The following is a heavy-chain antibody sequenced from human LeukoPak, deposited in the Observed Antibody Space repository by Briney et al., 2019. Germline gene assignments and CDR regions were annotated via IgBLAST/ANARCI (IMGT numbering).Heavy chain of an antibody. V-gene: IGHV3-74*01. D-gene: IGHD3-10*01. CDR2: INNDGSNT. CDR1: GFTFSSYW. Sequence: PGGSLRLSCAASGFTFSSYWMHWVRQAPGKGLVWVSRINNDGSNTNYADSVKGRFTISRDNAKNTLYLQMNSLRAEDTAVYYCGRLAMIRGVIVDYWGQGTLVTVS. CDR3: GRLAMIRGVIVDY. J-gene: IGHJ4*02.